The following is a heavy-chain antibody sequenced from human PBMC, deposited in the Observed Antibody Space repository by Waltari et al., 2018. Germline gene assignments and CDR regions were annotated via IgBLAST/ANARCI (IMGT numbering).Heavy chain of an antibody. V-gene: IGHV4-4*02. CDR3: ARNEGWEKNSYYFDS. CDR2: IHRSGNT. D-gene: IGHD1-26*01. Sequence: QVQLQESGPGVVKPSETLSPTCAVSGFSITTNTWWGWVRQPPGKGLEWIGEIHRSGNTNYNPSLMSRVTISIDTTKSQFSLTLSSVTAADTAVYFCARNEGWEKNSYYFDSWGQGSQVTVSS. CDR1: GFSITTNTW. J-gene: IGHJ4*02.